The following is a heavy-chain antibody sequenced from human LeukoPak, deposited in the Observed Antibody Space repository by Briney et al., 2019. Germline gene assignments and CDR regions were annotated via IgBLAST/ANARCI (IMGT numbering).Heavy chain of an antibody. Sequence: ASVKVSCKASGYTFTGYYMHWVRQAPGQGLEWMGWINPNSGGTNYAQKFQGRVTMTRDTSISTAYMELSRLRSDDTAVYYCARVVVVAPRGYGMGVWGQGTTVTVSS. D-gene: IGHD2-15*01. V-gene: IGHV1-2*02. J-gene: IGHJ6*02. CDR2: INPNSGGT. CDR3: ARVVVVAPRGYGMGV. CDR1: GYTFTGYY.